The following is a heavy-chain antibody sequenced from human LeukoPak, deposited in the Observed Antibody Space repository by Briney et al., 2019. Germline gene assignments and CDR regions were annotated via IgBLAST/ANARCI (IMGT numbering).Heavy chain of an antibody. CDR3: ARGGVAAAELSWFDP. V-gene: IGHV4-39*07. CDR2: IYYSGST. Sequence: PSETLSLTCTVSGGSISSSSYYWGWLRQPPGKGLEWIGSIYYSGSTYYNPSLKSRVTISVDTSKNQFSLKLSSVTAADTAVYYCARGGVAAAELSWFDPWGQGTLVTVSS. J-gene: IGHJ5*02. CDR1: GGSISSSSYY. D-gene: IGHD6-13*01.